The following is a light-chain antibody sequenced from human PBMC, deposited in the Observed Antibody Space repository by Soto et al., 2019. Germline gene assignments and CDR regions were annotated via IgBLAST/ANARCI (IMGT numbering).Light chain of an antibody. CDR3: SSYTSGSPGV. CDR1: SSDVGGYNY. CDR2: EVS. V-gene: IGLV2-14*01. J-gene: IGLJ3*02. Sequence: QSALTQPASVSGSPGQSITISCTGTSSDVGGYNYVSWYQQHPGKAPKLMIYEVSNRPSGVSNRFSGSKSGNTASLTISGRQGEDGADYICSSYTSGSPGVFGGGTRLTLL.